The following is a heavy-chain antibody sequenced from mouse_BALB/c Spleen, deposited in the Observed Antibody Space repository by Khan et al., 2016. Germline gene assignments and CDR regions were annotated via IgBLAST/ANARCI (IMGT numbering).Heavy chain of an antibody. D-gene: IGHD1-1*01. CDR2: IWTGGGT. Sequence: QVQLKESGPGLVAPSQSLSITCTVSGFSLTNYDISWMRQSPGKGLEWLGIIWTGGGTNYNSAFMSRLSISKDHSKSQDFLKMNSLQTEYTAIYVGVRDGSDYYSLDYWGQGTSVTVSS. V-gene: IGHV2-9-2*01. J-gene: IGHJ4*01. CDR1: GFSLTNYD. CDR3: VRDGSDYYSLDY.